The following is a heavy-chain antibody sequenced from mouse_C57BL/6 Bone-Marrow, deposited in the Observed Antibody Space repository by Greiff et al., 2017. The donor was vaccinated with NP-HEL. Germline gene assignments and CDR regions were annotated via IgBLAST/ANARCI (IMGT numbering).Heavy chain of an antibody. CDR1: GYTFTSYW. Sequence: VKLQQPGAELVRPGSSVKLSCKASGYTFTSYWMHWVKQRPIQGLEWIGNIDPSDSETHYNQKFKDKATLTVDKSSSTAYMQLSSLTSEDSAVYYCAREATVVDTWFAYWGQGTLVTVSA. CDR3: AREATVVDTWFAY. CDR2: IDPSDSET. V-gene: IGHV1-52*01. D-gene: IGHD1-1*01. J-gene: IGHJ3*01.